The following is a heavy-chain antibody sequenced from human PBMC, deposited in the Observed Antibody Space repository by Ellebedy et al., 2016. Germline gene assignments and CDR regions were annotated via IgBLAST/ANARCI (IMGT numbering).Heavy chain of an antibody. V-gene: IGHV1-3*01. D-gene: IGHD2-21*01. CDR3: AREVNSFDY. CDR2: INAGNRNP. CDR1: GYTLANYP. J-gene: IGHJ4*02. Sequence: ASVKVSCKASGYTLANYPIRWVRQAPGQSLEWLGWINAGNRNPHYSQKFQGRVTITRDTSVNTAYMELSSLRSEDTAVYYCAREVNSFDYWGQGTLVTVSS.